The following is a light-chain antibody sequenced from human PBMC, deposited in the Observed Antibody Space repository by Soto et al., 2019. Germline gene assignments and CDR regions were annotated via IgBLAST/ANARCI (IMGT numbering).Light chain of an antibody. CDR1: QDIKKD. CDR2: AAS. V-gene: IGKV1-6*01. Sequence: AIQMTQSPSSLSASVGDRVIITCRASQDIKKDLTWYQQKPGKAPKLLIYAASNLQSWVPSRFSGSGSATDYTLTISSLQPEDFATYYCLQDYDYPLTFGGGTKVEIK. J-gene: IGKJ4*01. CDR3: LQDYDYPLT.